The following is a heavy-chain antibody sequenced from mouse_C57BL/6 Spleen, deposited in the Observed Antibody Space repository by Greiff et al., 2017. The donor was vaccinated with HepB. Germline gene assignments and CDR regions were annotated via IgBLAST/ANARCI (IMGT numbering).Heavy chain of an antibody. CDR2: ISSGSSTI. D-gene: IGHD1-1*01. CDR3: ALLHITTVVAASNWYFDV. CDR1: GFTFSDYG. V-gene: IGHV5-17*01. J-gene: IGHJ1*03. Sequence: EVMLVESGGGLVKPGGSLKLSCAASGFTFSDYGMHWVRQAPEKGLEWVAYISSGSSTIYYADTVKGRFTISRDNAKNTLFLQMSSLRSEDTAMYYCALLHITTVVAASNWYFDVWGTGTTVTVSS.